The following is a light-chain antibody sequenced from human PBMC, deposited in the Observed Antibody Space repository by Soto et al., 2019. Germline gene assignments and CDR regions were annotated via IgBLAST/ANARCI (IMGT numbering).Light chain of an antibody. J-gene: IGKJ4*01. CDR1: QSVLYNSENKNY. V-gene: IGKV4-1*01. CDR3: QQYYTTLS. Sequence: DIVMTQSPDSLAVSLGERATINCKSSQSVLYNSENKNYLAWYQQKPGQPPKLLIYWASTRDSGVPDRFSGSGSGADFTLTISSLQATDVAVFYCQQYYTTLSFGGPTKVEIK. CDR2: WAS.